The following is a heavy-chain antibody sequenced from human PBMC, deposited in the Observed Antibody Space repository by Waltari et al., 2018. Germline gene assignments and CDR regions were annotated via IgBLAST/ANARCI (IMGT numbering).Heavy chain of an antibody. D-gene: IGHD2-15*01. V-gene: IGHV4-61*02. J-gene: IGHJ4*02. CDR1: GGSISSGSYY. Sequence: QVQLQESGPGLVKPSQTLSLTCTVSGGSISSGSYYWSWIRQPAGKGLEWIGRIYTSGSTNYNPSLKSRVTISVDTSKNQFSLKLSSVTAADTAVYYCARGDDIVVVGIDYWGQGTLVIVSS. CDR3: ARGDDIVVVGIDY. CDR2: IYTSGST.